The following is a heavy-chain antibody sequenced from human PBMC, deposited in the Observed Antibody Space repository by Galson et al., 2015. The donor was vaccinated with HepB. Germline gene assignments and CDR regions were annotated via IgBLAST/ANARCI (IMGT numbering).Heavy chain of an antibody. D-gene: IGHD6-19*01. CDR2: ISTSGGSI. CDR3: AKKHSSAWSYDY. J-gene: IGHJ4*02. V-gene: IGHV3-23*01. CDR1: GFSFSTYA. Sequence: SLRLSCAASGFSFSTYAMSWVRQAPGKGLEWVSGISTSGGSIYYGDSVKGRFTISRDNSKNTLFLQMNSLRVEDTAVYYCAKKHSSAWSYDYWGQGTLVNVS.